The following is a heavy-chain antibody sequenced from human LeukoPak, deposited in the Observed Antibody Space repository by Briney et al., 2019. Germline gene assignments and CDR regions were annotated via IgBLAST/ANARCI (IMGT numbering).Heavy chain of an antibody. V-gene: IGHV1-18*01. Sequence: ASVTVSCKPSGYTFISYVINWVRPPPGQGLEWMGWISAYNGNTNYAQERQGRVTMTTDTSTSTAYMELRSLRSDDRAVYYCARGISSSEYYSDYWGQRTLVIVSS. CDR3: ARGISSSEYYSDY. CDR1: GYTFISYV. D-gene: IGHD6-6*01. CDR2: ISAYNGNT. J-gene: IGHJ4*02.